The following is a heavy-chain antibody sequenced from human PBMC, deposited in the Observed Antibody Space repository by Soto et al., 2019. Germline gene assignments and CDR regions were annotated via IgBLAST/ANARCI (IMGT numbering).Heavy chain of an antibody. CDR3: ARGLRGAYGMDV. D-gene: IGHD2-21*01. J-gene: IGHJ6*02. Sequence: EVQLVESGGGLVQPGGSLRLSCAASRFTFSDHWIHWVRQGPGEGLVWVSRIKGDGSITNYADSVKGRFTISRDNAKNTVYLQINSLRVEDTALYYCARGLRGAYGMDVWGQGTTVTVSS. CDR1: RFTFSDHW. CDR2: IKGDGSIT. V-gene: IGHV3-74*01.